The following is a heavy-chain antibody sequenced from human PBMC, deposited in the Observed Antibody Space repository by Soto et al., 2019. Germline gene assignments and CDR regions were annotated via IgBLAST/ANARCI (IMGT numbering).Heavy chain of an antibody. CDR3: AKTYDFWSGSGWEGMDV. CDR2: ISGSGGST. D-gene: IGHD3-3*01. V-gene: IGHV3-23*01. J-gene: IGHJ6*02. CDR1: GFTFSSYA. Sequence: PGGSLRLSCAASGFTFSSYAMSWVRKAPGKGLEWVSAISGSGGSTYYADSVKGRFTISRDNSKNTLYLQMNSLRAEDTAVYYCAKTYDFWSGSGWEGMDVWGQGTTVTVSS.